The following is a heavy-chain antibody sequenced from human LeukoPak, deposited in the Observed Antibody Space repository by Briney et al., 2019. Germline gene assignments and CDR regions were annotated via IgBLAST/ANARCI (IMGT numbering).Heavy chain of an antibody. V-gene: IGHV4-59*01. Sequence: KPSETLSLTCTVSGGSISSYYWSWIRQPPGKGLEWIGYIYYSGSTNYNPSLKSRVTISVDTSKNQFSLKLSSVTAADTAVYYCAREGLGYGDYGFDPWGQGTLATVSS. CDR1: GGSISSYY. J-gene: IGHJ5*02. CDR3: AREGLGYGDYGFDP. D-gene: IGHD4-17*01. CDR2: IYYSGST.